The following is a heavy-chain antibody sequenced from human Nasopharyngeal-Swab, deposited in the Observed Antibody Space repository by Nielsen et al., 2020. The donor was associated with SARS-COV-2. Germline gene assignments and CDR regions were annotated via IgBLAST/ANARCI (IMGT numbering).Heavy chain of an antibody. CDR2: IYYSGST. CDR3: ARAPTVFGVVITAFDY. V-gene: IGHV4-31*02. Sequence: IRQPPGKGLEWIGYIYYSGSTDYNPSLKSRLTISVDTSKNQFALKLSSVTAADTAVYYCARAPTVFGVVITAFDYWGQGALVTVSS. D-gene: IGHD3-3*01. J-gene: IGHJ4*02.